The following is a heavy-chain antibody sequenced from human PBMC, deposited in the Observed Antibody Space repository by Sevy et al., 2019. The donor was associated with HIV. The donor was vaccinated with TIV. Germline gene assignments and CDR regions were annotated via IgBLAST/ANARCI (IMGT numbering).Heavy chain of an antibody. Sequence: GGSLRLSCAASGFTFSSYGMHWVRQAPGKGLEWVAVIWYDGSNKYYADSVKGRFTISRDNSKNTLYLQMNSLRAEDTAGYYCARDLIAAAGYDYYYYGMDVWGQGTTVTVSS. V-gene: IGHV3-33*01. CDR1: GFTFSSYG. CDR2: IWYDGSNK. CDR3: ARDLIAAAGYDYYYYGMDV. J-gene: IGHJ6*02. D-gene: IGHD6-13*01.